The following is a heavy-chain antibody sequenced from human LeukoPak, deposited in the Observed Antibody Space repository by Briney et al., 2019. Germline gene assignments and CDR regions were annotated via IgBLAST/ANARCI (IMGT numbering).Heavy chain of an antibody. V-gene: IGHV3-33*01. Sequence: GGSLRLSCVASGFTFNSYGIHWVRQAPGKGLVWVAVIWYDGSNKYYAGAVKGRFTISRDNSKNTLYLQMNSLRAEDTAVYYCARVDSYCSGEGCYYYYGMDVWGQGTTVTVSS. CDR1: GFTFNSYG. D-gene: IGHD2-15*01. CDR2: IWYDGSNK. J-gene: IGHJ6*02. CDR3: ARVDSYCSGEGCYYYYGMDV.